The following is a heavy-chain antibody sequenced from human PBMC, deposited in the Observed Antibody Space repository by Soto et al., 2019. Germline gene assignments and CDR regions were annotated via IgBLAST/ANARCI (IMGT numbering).Heavy chain of an antibody. V-gene: IGHV1-69*02. D-gene: IGHD3-22*01. CDR3: EGLYDREGY. Sequence: QVQLVQSGAEVKKPGSSVKVSCKASGGTFSSYTISWVRQAPGQGLEWMGRIIPILGIANYAQKFQGRVTITAAKSTSAAYIELSSLRGEDTAVCYCEGLYDREGYWGQGTLVTVSS. CDR1: GGTFSSYT. J-gene: IGHJ4*02. CDR2: IIPILGIA.